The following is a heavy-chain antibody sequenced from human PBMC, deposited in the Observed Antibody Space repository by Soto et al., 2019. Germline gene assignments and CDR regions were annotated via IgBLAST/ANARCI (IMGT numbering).Heavy chain of an antibody. CDR1: GFTFSSYS. D-gene: IGHD6-6*01. Sequence: GGSLRLSCAAFGFTFSSYSMNWVRQAPGKGLEWVSSISSSSSYIYYADSVKGRFTISRDNAKNSLYLQMNSLRAEDTAVYYCARAGLRIAARHFDYWGQGTLVTVSS. CDR2: ISSSSSYI. J-gene: IGHJ4*02. V-gene: IGHV3-21*01. CDR3: ARAGLRIAARHFDY.